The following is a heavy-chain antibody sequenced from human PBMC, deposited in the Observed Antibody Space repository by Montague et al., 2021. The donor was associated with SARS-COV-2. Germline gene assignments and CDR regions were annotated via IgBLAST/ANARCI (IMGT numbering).Heavy chain of an antibody. CDR3: ARVIAVGYYGMDV. V-gene: IGHV3-30-3*01. Sequence: SLRLSCAASGFTFSSYAMHWVRQAPGKGLEWVAVISCDGSNKYYADSVKGRFTISRDYSKNTLYLQMNSLRAEDTAVYYCARVIAVGYYGMDVWGQGTTVTVSS. J-gene: IGHJ6*02. D-gene: IGHD6-19*01. CDR2: ISCDGSNK. CDR1: GFTFSSYA.